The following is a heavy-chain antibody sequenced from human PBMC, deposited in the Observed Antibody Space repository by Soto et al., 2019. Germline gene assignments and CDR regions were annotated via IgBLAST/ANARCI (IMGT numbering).Heavy chain of an antibody. CDR3: ARGRVWFGELGRCCYYYGMDV. D-gene: IGHD3-10*01. Sequence: PSETLSLSCAVYGGSFSGYYWSWIRQPPGEGLEWIGEINHSGNTNYNPSLKSRVTISVDTSKNQFSLKLSSVTAADTAVYYCARGRVWFGELGRCCYYYGMDVWGQATTVT. J-gene: IGHJ6*01. V-gene: IGHV4-34*01. CDR2: INHSGNT. CDR1: GGSFSGYY.